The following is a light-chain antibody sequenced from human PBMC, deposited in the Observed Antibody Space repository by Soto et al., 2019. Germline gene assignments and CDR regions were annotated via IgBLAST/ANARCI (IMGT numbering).Light chain of an antibody. J-gene: IGLJ3*02. Sequence: QSALTQPASVSGSPGQSITISCTGTSSDVGGYNSVSWYQQLPGKAPKLMIYEVTNRPSGVSNRFSGSKSGNTASLTISGLQAEDEADYYCSSYTRSSSFEVFGGGTKLTVL. V-gene: IGLV2-14*01. CDR1: SSDVGGYNS. CDR2: EVT. CDR3: SSYTRSSSFEV.